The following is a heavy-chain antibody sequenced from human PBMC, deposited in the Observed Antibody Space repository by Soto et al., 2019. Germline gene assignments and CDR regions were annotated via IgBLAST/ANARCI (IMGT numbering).Heavy chain of an antibody. CDR3: ARDTEDSTSVPSDIES. CDR1: GFSLSSSG. D-gene: IGHD2-15*01. J-gene: IGHJ4*02. V-gene: IGHV3-30*03. CDR2: AAIDERNT. Sequence: QVQLVESGGGVVQPGRSLRLSCAGSGFSLSSSGVHWVRQAPGKGLQWVAIAAIDERNTYYADSVKGRFTVSRDNSKNTMYMKMSSLRLEDTGLYYCARDTEDSTSVPSDIESWGQGTLVTVSS.